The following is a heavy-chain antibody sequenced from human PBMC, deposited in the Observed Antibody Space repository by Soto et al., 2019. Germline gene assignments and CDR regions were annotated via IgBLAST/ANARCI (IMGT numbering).Heavy chain of an antibody. J-gene: IGHJ4*02. Sequence: QVQLVQSGAEVKKPGASVKVSCKASGYTFTSYGISWVRQAPVQGLEWMGWISAYNGNTNYAQQLQGRVTMTTDTSTSTAYMELGRLISDDTAVYYCASDPGTTVTPRHFYYWGQGTLVTVS. D-gene: IGHD4-17*01. CDR1: GYTFTSYG. V-gene: IGHV1-18*01. CDR2: ISAYNGNT. CDR3: ASDPGTTVTPRHFYY.